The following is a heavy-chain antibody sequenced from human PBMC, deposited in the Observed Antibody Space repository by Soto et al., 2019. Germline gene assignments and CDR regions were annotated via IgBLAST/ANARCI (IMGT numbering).Heavy chain of an antibody. CDR3: ARPKGYYYDSSGYYQDAFDI. D-gene: IGHD3-22*01. CDR1: GGTFSSYA. V-gene: IGHV1-69*01. CDR2: IIPIFGTA. Sequence: QVQLVQSGAEVKKPGSSVKVSCKASGGTFSSYAISWVRQAPGQGLEWLGGIIPIFGTANYAQKFQGRVTITADESTSTAYMELSSLRAEDMAVYYCARPKGYYYDSSGYYQDAFDIWCQGTMVTVSS. J-gene: IGHJ3*02.